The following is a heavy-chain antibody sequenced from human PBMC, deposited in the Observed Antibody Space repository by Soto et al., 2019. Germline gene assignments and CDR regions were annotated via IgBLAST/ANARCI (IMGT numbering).Heavy chain of an antibody. J-gene: IGHJ4*02. Sequence: GASVKVSCKASGYTFTSYGISWVRQAPGQGLEWMGWISAYNGNTNYAQKLQGRVTMTTDTSTSTAYMELRSLRSDDTAVYYCAREAGSIHYYGSGSYYPFPFDYWGQGTLVTVSS. V-gene: IGHV1-18*01. CDR1: GYTFTSYG. CDR3: AREAGSIHYYGSGSYYPFPFDY. CDR2: ISAYNGNT. D-gene: IGHD3-10*01.